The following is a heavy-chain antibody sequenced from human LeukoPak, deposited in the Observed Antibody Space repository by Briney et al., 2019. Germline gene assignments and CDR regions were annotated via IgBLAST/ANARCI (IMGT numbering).Heavy chain of an antibody. CDR3: ARGAIFGVTPRGYGMDV. CDR2: MNPNNGGT. Sequence: ASVKVSCKASGYTFTSYYMHWVRQAPGQGLEWVGWMNPNNGGTVYAQKFQGRVTMTRDTSTGTLYMELNSLKSEDTAVYYCARGAIFGVTPRGYGMDVWGQGTTVTVSS. D-gene: IGHD3-3*01. CDR1: GYTFTSYY. J-gene: IGHJ6*02. V-gene: IGHV1-8*02.